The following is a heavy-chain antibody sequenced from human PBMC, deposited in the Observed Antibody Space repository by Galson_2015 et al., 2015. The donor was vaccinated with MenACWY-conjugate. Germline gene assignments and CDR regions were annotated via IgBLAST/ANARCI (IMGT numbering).Heavy chain of an antibody. CDR1: GFTFSSYS. D-gene: IGHD5-12*01. CDR3: ARVGGGGYFHFDY. CDR2: ISSSSSTI. Sequence: SLRLSCAASGFTFSSYSMNWVRQAPGKGLEWVSYISSSSSTIYYADSVKGRFTISRDNAKNSLYLQMNSLRAEDTAVYYCARVGGGGYFHFDYWGQGTLVTVSS. V-gene: IGHV3-48*04. J-gene: IGHJ4*02.